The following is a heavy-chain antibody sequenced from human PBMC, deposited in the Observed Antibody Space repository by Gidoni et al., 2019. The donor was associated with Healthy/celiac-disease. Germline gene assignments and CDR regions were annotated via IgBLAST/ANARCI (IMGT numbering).Heavy chain of an antibody. Sequence: EVQLLESGGGLVQPGGSLRLSCAASGFPFSRYAMSWVRQAPGKGLEWVSAISGSGGSTYYADSVQGRFTISRDNSKNTLYLQMNSLRAEDTAVYYCAKPSTVLSSGQWRKYYYYYGMDVWGQGTTVTVSS. D-gene: IGHD2-2*01. CDR1: GFPFSRYA. CDR3: AKPSTVLSSGQWRKYYYYYGMDV. J-gene: IGHJ6*02. V-gene: IGHV3-23*01. CDR2: ISGSGGST.